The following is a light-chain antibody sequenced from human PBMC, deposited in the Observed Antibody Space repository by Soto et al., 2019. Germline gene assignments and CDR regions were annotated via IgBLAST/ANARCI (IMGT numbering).Light chain of an antibody. CDR3: QQISSYPRT. Sequence: EFVLTQSPGTLSLSPGERATLSCRASQTVRNNYLAWYQQQPGQAPRLLNDDATSSATSIPNRCSGGCARTDITPTISILEPEDVAEYYWQQISSYPRTFGGGTKVDIK. V-gene: IGKV3-20*01. CDR2: DAT. J-gene: IGKJ4*02. CDR1: QTVRNNY.